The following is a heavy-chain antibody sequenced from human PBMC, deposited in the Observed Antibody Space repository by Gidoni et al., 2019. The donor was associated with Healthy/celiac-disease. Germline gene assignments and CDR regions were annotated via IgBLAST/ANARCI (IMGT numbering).Heavy chain of an antibody. CDR3: ARVAVVDNDAFDI. D-gene: IGHD2-15*01. Sequence: QVQLQESGPGLVKPSETLSLTCTVSGGSISSYYWSWIRQPPGKGLEWIGYIYYRGSTNYNPSLKSRVTISVDTSKNQFSLKLSSVTAADTAVYYCARVAVVDNDAFDIWGQGTMVTVSS. V-gene: IGHV4-59*01. J-gene: IGHJ3*02. CDR1: GGSISSYY. CDR2: IYYRGST.